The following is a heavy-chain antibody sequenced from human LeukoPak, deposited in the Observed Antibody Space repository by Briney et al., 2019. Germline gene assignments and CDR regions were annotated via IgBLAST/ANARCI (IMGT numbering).Heavy chain of an antibody. CDR2: ISGSGGST. V-gene: IGHV3-23*01. Sequence: PGGSLRLSCAASGFTFSSYAMSWVRQAPGKGLEWVSAISGSGGSTYYADSVKGRFTISRDNAKNSLYLQMNSLRVEDTAVYYCARSPPLWNGDAFDIWGQGTMVTVSS. D-gene: IGHD1-1*01. CDR1: GFTFSSYA. J-gene: IGHJ3*02. CDR3: ARSPPLWNGDAFDI.